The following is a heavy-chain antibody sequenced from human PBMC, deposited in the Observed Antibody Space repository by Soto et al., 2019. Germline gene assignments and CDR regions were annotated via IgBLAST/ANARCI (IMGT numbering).Heavy chain of an antibody. D-gene: IGHD3-10*01. CDR1: GGSIRGYY. Sequence: SETLYHTCPFYGGSIRGYYWSWIRPPHGKGLEWIGEINHSGSTNYNPSLKSRVTISVDTSKNQFSLKLSSVTAADTAVYYCARSVLLWSRGNYYYGMDVWVQGPKVIVSS. V-gene: IGHV4-34*01. J-gene: IGHJ6*02. CDR3: ARSVLLWSRGNYYYGMDV. CDR2: INHSGST.